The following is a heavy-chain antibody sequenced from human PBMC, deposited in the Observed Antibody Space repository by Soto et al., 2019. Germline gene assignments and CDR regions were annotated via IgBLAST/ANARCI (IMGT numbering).Heavy chain of an antibody. CDR3: ATSILHTLNP. J-gene: IGHJ5*02. CDR1: GFTFSSHW. Sequence: EVQVVESGGGLVQPGGSLRLSCAASGFTFSSHWMTWVRQVPGKGLEWVANINQDGSDQYYVDSVKGRFTISRDNAKNSLCLHMNTLRVEDTAVYVCATSILHTLNPWGQGTLVTVSS. V-gene: IGHV3-7*01. CDR2: INQDGSDQ. D-gene: IGHD3-16*01.